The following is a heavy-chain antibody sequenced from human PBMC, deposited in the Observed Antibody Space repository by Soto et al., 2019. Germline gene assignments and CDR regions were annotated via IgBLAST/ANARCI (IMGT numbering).Heavy chain of an antibody. D-gene: IGHD3-22*01. CDR2: IRGSGGST. Sequence: PGGSLRLSCAASGFTFSSYALTWVRQAPGKGLEWVSGIRGSGGSTYYADSVKGRFTISRDNSKNTLYLQMNSLRAEDTAVYYCAKEQDRYYFDSSGFPTDNWGQGTPVTVSS. CDR3: AKEQDRYYFDSSGFPTDN. CDR1: GFTFSSYA. V-gene: IGHV3-23*01. J-gene: IGHJ4*02.